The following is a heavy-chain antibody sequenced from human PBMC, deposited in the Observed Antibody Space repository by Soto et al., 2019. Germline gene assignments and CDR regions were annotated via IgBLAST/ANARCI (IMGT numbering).Heavy chain of an antibody. J-gene: IGHJ4*02. CDR1: GFIFSESP. CDR3: VRQAHGLDGVAFDY. CDR2: VSTSGRCT. D-gene: IGHD2-15*01. V-gene: IGHV3-64D*06. Sequence: LRRSCSASGFIFSESPKYWVRQVAGKGLEAVSAVSTSGRCTYYSDSVKDSFTISRDNSQNTLLLQLGSLRPEDTDIYYCVRQAHGLDGVAFDYWGQGTQVTVSS.